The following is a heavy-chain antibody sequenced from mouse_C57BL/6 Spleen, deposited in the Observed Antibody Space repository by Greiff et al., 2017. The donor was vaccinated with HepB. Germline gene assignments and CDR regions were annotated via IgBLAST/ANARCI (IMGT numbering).Heavy chain of an antibody. CDR3: ARGDYDYDSPWFAY. D-gene: IGHD2-4*01. J-gene: IGHJ3*01. CDR2: IDPSDSYT. CDR1: GYTFTSYW. V-gene: IGHV1-59*01. Sequence: VQLQQPGAELVRPGTSVKLSCKASGYTFTSYWMHWVKQRPGQGLEWIGVIDPSDSYTNYNQKFKGKATLTVDTSSSTAYMQLSSLTSEDSAVYYCARGDYDYDSPWFAYWGQGTLVTVSA.